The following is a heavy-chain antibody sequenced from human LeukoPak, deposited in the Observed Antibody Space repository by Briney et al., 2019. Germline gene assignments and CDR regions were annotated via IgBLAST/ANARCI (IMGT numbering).Heavy chain of an antibody. Sequence: KPSETLSLTCAVYGGSFSGYYWSWIRQPPGKGLEWIGEINHSGSTNYNPPLKSRVTIPVDTSKNQFSLKLSSVTAADTAVYYCANLLSTPGWFDPWGQGTLVTVSS. D-gene: IGHD2-2*01. CDR3: ANLLSTPGWFDP. V-gene: IGHV4-34*01. CDR2: INHSGST. CDR1: GGSFSGYY. J-gene: IGHJ5*02.